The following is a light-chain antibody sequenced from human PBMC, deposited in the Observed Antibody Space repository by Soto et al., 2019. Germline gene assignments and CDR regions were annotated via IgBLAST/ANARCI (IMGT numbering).Light chain of an antibody. CDR1: SNDVDNYNY. J-gene: IGLJ2*01. CDR3: SSYTTSSTLHVV. Sequence: QSALTQPASVSESPGQSVTISCTGTSNDVDNYNYVSWYQQHPGKAPKLMIYEVTYRPSGVSTRFFGSKSGTTASLTISGLQPEDEADYYCSSYTTSSTLHVVFGGGTKLTVL. CDR2: EVT. V-gene: IGLV2-14*01.